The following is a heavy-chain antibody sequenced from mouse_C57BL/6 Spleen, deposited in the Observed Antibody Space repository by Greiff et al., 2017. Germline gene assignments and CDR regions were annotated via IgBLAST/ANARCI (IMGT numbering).Heavy chain of an antibody. CDR3: GRWWGHYYGLAMDY. Sequence: QVQLQQPGAELVKPGASVKMSCKASGYTFTSYWITWVKQRPGQGLEWIGDIYPGSGSTNYNEKFKSKATLTVDTSSSTAYMQLSSLTSEDSAVYYCGRWWGHYYGLAMDYWGQGTSVTVSS. CDR2: IYPGSGST. D-gene: IGHD1-1*01. V-gene: IGHV1-55*01. J-gene: IGHJ4*01. CDR1: GYTFTSYW.